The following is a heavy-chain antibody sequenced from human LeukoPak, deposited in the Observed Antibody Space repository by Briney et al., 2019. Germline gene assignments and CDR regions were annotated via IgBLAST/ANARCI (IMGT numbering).Heavy chain of an antibody. CDR1: GYSFTNYY. CDR3: ARDRGSSWYVDY. V-gene: IGHV1-2*02. J-gene: IGHJ4*02. CDR2: INPTSGGT. Sequence: DSVKVSCKTSGYSFTNYYIHWVRQAPGQGLEWMGWINPTSGGTEYAQKFQGRVTMTGDTSISTAYMELSRLRSDDTAMYYCARDRGSSWYVDYWGQGTLVTVSS. D-gene: IGHD6-13*01.